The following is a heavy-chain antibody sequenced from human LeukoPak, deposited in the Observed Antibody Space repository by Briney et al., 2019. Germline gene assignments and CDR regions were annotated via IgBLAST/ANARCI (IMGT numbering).Heavy chain of an antibody. V-gene: IGHV3-23*01. Sequence: GGSLRLSCAASGFTFSNYAMSWVRQAPGKGLESVSVISGTGAFTYYADSVKGRFTISRDDAKNSLYLQMNSLRAEDTGVYYCARDPPDYWGQGILVTVSS. CDR2: ISGTGAFT. CDR3: ARDPPDY. J-gene: IGHJ4*02. CDR1: GFTFSNYA.